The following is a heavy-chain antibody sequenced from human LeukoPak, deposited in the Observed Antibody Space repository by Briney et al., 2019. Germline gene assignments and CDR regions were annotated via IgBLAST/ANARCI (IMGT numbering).Heavy chain of an antibody. D-gene: IGHD2-8*02. V-gene: IGHV3-7*03. Sequence: GLSLRLSCAASGLTSGSYWMTWVRQTPRQGLEWVANIEHDGSERNYMESVKGRFTISRDNGKNLLHLQMNNLRAEDTAVYYCAAGTGWTSEYWGQGILVTVSS. J-gene: IGHJ4*02. CDR3: AAGTGWTSEY. CDR2: IEHDGSER. CDR1: GLTSGSYW.